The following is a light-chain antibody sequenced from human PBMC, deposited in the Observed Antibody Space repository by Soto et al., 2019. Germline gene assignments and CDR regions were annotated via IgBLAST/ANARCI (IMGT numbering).Light chain of an antibody. Sequence: QSALTQPASVSGSPGQSITISCTGTSSDVGGYNYASWYQQHPGKAPKLMIYDVSDRPSGVSNRFSASKSGNTASLTISGLQAEDESDYYCCSYTCSSTPWVFGTVTEVTV. CDR1: SSDVGGYNY. V-gene: IGLV2-14*03. CDR2: DVS. CDR3: CSYTCSSTPWV. J-gene: IGLJ1*01.